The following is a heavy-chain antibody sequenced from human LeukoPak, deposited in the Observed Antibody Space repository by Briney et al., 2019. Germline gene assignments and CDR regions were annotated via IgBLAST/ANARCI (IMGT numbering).Heavy chain of an antibody. J-gene: IGHJ4*02. V-gene: IGHV3-30*02. CDR2: IRYDGSNK. CDR3: AKDHGIADFDY. Sequence: GGSLRLSCAASGFTFSSYGMHWVRQAPGKGLEWVAFIRYDGSNKYYAGSVKGRFTISRDNSKNTLYLQMNSQRAEDTAVYYCAKDHGIADFDYWGQGTLVTVSS. CDR1: GFTFSSYG. D-gene: IGHD6-13*01.